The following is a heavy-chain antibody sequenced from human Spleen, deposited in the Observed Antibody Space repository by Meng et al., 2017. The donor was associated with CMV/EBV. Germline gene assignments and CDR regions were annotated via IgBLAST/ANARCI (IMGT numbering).Heavy chain of an antibody. CDR1: GDSISSTNW. CDR2: IYHRGST. CDR3: TTWAATKSSFFGP. Sequence: VSGDSISSTNWWSWVRQPPAKGLEWIGEIYHRGSTHYNPSLKSRVTISVDTSKNQFSLRLSSVTAADTAVYYCTTWAATKSSFFGPWGQGILVTVSS. D-gene: IGHD1-26*01. J-gene: IGHJ5*02. V-gene: IGHV4-4*02.